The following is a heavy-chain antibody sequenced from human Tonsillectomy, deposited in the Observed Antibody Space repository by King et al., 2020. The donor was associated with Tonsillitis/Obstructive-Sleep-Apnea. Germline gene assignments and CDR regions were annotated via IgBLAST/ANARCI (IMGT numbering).Heavy chain of an antibody. J-gene: IGHJ2*01. Sequence: QLQESGPGLVKPSETLSLTCTVSGGSISSYYWSWIRQPPGKGLEWIGYIYYSGSTNYNPSLKSRVTISVDTSKKQFPLNLSPVTAADTAVYYGARHWTNDFWRGGYFDLWGSGTLFTVSS. CDR2: IYYSGST. D-gene: IGHD3-3*01. V-gene: IGHV4-59*08. CDR3: ARHWTNDFWRGGYFDL. CDR1: GGSISSYY.